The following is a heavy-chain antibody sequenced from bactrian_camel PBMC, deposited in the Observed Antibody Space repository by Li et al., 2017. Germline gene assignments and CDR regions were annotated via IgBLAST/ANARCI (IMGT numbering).Heavy chain of an antibody. CDR1: GNTVGPMC. J-gene: IGHJ6*01. Sequence: HVQLVESGGGSVQTGGSLRVSCEASGNTVGPMCMGWFRQVPGKEREAIAAVDSTGGVSYSESVKGRFTISQDNAKNTVYLQLNSLKPEDTATYYCGAKPGGASFSPILDGRNFGYWGQGTQVTVS. V-gene: IGHV3S53*01. CDR2: VDSTGGV. CDR3: GAKPGGASFSPILDGRNFGY. D-gene: IGHD1*01.